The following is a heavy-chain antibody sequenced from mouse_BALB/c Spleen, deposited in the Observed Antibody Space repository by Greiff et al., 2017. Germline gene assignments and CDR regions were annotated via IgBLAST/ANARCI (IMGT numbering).Heavy chain of an antibody. CDR2: IRNKANGYTT. CDR1: GFTFTDYY. V-gene: IGHV7-3*02. CDR3: ARDDSWFAY. Sequence: EVKVVESGGGLVQPGGSLRLSCATSGFTFTDYYMSWVRQPPGKALEWLGFIRNKANGYTTEYSASVKGRFTISRDNSQSILYLQMNTLRAEDSATYYCARDDSWFAYWGQGTLVTVSA. J-gene: IGHJ3*01.